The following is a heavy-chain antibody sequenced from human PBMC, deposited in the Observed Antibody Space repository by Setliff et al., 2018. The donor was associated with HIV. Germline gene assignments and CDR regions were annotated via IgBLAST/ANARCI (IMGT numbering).Heavy chain of an antibody. J-gene: IGHJ6*03. Sequence: NPSETLSLTCAVSGYSVSTGHYWGWIRQPPGKRLEWLGSVYQSGSTSYNPSLSSRLTISVDTSKNQVSLRLSSVTAADTGVYYCARHKDPPGSRWIFYYYYMDLWGGGTTVTVSS. V-gene: IGHV4-38-2*01. CDR3: ARHKDPPGSRWIFYYYYMDL. D-gene: IGHD6-13*01. CDR2: VYQSGST. CDR1: GYSVSTGHY.